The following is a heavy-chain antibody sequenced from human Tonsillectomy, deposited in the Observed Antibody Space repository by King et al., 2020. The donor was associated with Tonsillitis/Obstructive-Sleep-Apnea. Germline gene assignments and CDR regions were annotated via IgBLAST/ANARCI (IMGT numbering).Heavy chain of an antibody. D-gene: IGHD3-3*01. CDR2: IKXDGXXK. CDR3: ARDQGFWSGYDYFHYMDV. Sequence: VQLVESGGGLVQPGGSLRXSXAXSXXXFXXXXMXXXRQAPGRGLEWVANIKXDGXXKXYVDXGKGRYTISRDTXKNSLYLXMNSMGAEDTAVYYGARDQGFWSGYDYFHYMDVXGXGTTVTXSS. CDR1: XXXFXXXX. V-gene: IGHV3-7*04. J-gene: IGHJ6*03.